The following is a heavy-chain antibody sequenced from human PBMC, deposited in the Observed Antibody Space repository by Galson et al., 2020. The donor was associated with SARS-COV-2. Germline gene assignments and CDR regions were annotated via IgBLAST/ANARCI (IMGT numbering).Heavy chain of an antibody. D-gene: IGHD2-2*01. CDR2: INPNSRGT. CDR3: ARESSSRDGDYYYYMDV. V-gene: IGHV1-2*04. J-gene: IGHJ6*03. Sequence: ASVKVSCKASGYTFTGYYMHWVRQAPGQGLEWMGWINPNSRGTNYAQKFQGWVTMTRDTSISTAYMELSRLRPDDTAVYYCARESSSRDGDYYYYMDVWGKGTTVTVSS. CDR1: GYTFTGYY.